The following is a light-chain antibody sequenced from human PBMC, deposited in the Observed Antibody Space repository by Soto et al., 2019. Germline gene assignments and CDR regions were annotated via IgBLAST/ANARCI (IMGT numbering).Light chain of an antibody. CDR1: QSVYKNF. J-gene: IGKJ4*01. V-gene: IGKV3-20*01. CDR3: QRYGSSPPT. CDR2: GAS. Sequence: EIVLTQSPGTLSLSPGERATLSCRASQSVYKNFLARYKQKPGQDPRILINGASNRATGIPDRFSGSVSRKNFSLSIDRLELEDFAVNFCQRYGSSPPTFGGGTKVAIK.